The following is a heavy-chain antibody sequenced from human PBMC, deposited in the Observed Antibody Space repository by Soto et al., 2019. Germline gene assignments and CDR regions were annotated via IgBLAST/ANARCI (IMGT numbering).Heavy chain of an antibody. CDR2: IVVGSGNT. J-gene: IGHJ6*02. V-gene: IGHV1-58*01. CDR3: AADGAARDYYGMDV. Sequence: GASVKVSCKASGFTFTSSAVQWVRQARGQRLEWIGWIVVGSGNTNYAQKFQERVTITRDMSTSTAYMELSSLRSEDTAVYYCAADGAARDYYGMDVWGQGTTVTVSS. CDR1: GFTFTSSA. D-gene: IGHD3-16*01.